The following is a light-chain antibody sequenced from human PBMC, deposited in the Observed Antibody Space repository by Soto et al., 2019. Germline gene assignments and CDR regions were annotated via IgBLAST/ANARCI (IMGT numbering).Light chain of an antibody. V-gene: IGKV3-15*01. Sequence: EVVMTQAPATLFMSPGERATLSCRASQSVSTNLAWYQQKPGQAPRLLIYGASTRATGIPARFSGSGSGTEFTLTISSLQSEDFAVYYCQKYNDWPLTFGGGTKVDIK. CDR2: GAS. CDR1: QSVSTN. CDR3: QKYNDWPLT. J-gene: IGKJ4*01.